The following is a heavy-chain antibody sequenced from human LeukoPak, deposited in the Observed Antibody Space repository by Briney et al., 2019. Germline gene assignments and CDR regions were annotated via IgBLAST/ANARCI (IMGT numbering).Heavy chain of an antibody. J-gene: IGHJ4*03. CDR1: GFTFSSYA. CDR3: GRSLHCSSTICYYDY. CDR2: ISVSGGST. D-gene: IGHD2-2*01. V-gene: IGHV3-23*01. Sequence: GGSPRLSCAASGFTFSSYAMSWVRQPPGKGLEWVSAISVSGGSTYYADSVKGRFTISRDSSKNTLYLQMNSLRAQDTAVYYCGRSLHCSSTICYYDYWGQGTLVTVSS.